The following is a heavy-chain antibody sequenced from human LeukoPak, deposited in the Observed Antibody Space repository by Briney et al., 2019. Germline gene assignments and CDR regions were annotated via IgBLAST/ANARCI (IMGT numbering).Heavy chain of an antibody. V-gene: IGHV3-21*01. CDR2: ISSRSTSI. J-gene: IGHJ3*02. CDR3: ARQTGISIDI. Sequence: PGGSLRLSCAASGFTFSSYSMNWVRQAPGKGLEWVSSISSRSTSIYYADSVKGRFTISRDNAKNSLFLQMNILRAADTAVYYCARQTGISIDIWGQGTMVTVSS. CDR1: GFTFSSYS. D-gene: IGHD2/OR15-2a*01.